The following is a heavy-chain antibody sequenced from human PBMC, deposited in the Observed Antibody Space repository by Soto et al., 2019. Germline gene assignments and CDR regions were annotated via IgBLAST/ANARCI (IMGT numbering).Heavy chain of an antibody. J-gene: IGHJ3*02. D-gene: IGHD6-6*01. Sequence: QVQLQQWGAGLLKPSETLSLTCAVYGGSFSGYYWSWIRQPPGKGLEWIGEINHSGSTNYNPSLKSRVTISVDTSKNQFSLKLSSVTAADTAVYYCARVSSISAFDIWGQGTMVTVSS. V-gene: IGHV4-34*01. CDR3: ARVSSISAFDI. CDR1: GGSFSGYY. CDR2: INHSGST.